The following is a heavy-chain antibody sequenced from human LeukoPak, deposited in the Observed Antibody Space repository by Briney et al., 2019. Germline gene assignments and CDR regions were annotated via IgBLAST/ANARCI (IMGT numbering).Heavy chain of an antibody. Sequence: PGRSLRLSCAASGFTFSSYGMHWVRQAPGKGLEWVAVISYDGSNKYYADSVKGRFTISRDNSKNTLYLQMNSLRAEDTAVYYCAKPYDFWPRDWFDPWGQGTLVTVSS. D-gene: IGHD3-3*01. CDR2: ISYDGSNK. CDR1: GFTFSSYG. V-gene: IGHV3-30*18. J-gene: IGHJ5*02. CDR3: AKPYDFWPRDWFDP.